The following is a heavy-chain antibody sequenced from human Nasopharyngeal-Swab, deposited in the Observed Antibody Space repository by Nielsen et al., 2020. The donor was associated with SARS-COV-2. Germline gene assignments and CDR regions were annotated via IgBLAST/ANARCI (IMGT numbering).Heavy chain of an antibody. D-gene: IGHD1-26*01. CDR1: EFTFSSYW. CDR2: IKKDGSET. J-gene: IGHJ4*02. Sequence: GESLKISCAASEFTFSSYWMSWVRQAPGKGLNWVASIKKDGSETYYGDSVKGRFTISRDNMKNSLHLQMNSLRVEDTAVYYCARDGDYSGWELTDYWGQGTLVTVSS. V-gene: IGHV3-7*01. CDR3: ARDGDYSGWELTDY.